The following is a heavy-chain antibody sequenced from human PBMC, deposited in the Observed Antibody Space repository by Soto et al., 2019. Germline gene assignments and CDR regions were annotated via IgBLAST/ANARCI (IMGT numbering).Heavy chain of an antibody. V-gene: IGHV4-59*01. CDR1: GGSISSYY. J-gene: IGHJ6*02. D-gene: IGHD3-9*01. CDR3: ERDKGRYDSGMDV. Sequence: XETLSLTCTVSGGSISSYYWSWIRQPPGKGLEWIGYTFYSGSTKYNPSLKSRATISVDRSKTHFSLNLSSVTAADTAVYYCERDKGRYDSGMDVWGQGTTVTVSS. CDR2: TFYSGST.